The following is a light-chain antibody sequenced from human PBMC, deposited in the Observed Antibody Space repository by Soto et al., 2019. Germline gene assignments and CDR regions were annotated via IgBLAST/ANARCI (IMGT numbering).Light chain of an antibody. Sequence: CPGTLSLSRGGRAPHSCRASRRVDSKYLAWYQQKPGQAPRILIFAASSRATGIPARFSGSGSGTDFTIYICSLEPEDFAVYYCQQRRNWPPSTFRHGTNVDIK. CDR1: RRVDSKY. CDR3: QQRRNWPPST. V-gene: IGKV3-11*01. CDR2: AAS. J-gene: IGKJ3*01.